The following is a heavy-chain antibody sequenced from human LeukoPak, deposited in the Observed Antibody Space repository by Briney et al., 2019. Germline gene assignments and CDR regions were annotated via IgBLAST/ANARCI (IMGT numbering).Heavy chain of an antibody. V-gene: IGHV3-23*01. CDR3: AKDVYSRGPSGWFDP. Sequence: GGSLRLSCAASGFTVSSNYMSWVRQAPGKGLEWVSAISGRGGSTYYADSVKGRFTISRDNSKNTLYLQMNSLRAEDTAVYYCAKDVYSRGPSGWFDPWGQGTLVTVSS. D-gene: IGHD3-10*01. CDR1: GFTVSSNY. J-gene: IGHJ5*02. CDR2: ISGRGGST.